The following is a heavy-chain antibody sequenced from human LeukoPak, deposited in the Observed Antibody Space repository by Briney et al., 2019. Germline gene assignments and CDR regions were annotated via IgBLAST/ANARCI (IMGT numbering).Heavy chain of an antibody. CDR3: ARAGGSGWAFDY. CDR1: GGSISSGDYY. Sequence: SETLSLTCTVSGGSISSGDYYWSWIRQPPGKGLEWIGYIYYSGSTYYNPSLKSRVTISVDTSKNQFSLKLSSVTAADTAVYYCARAGGSGWAFDYWGQGTLVTVSS. J-gene: IGHJ4*02. D-gene: IGHD6-19*01. CDR2: IYYSGST. V-gene: IGHV4-30-4*01.